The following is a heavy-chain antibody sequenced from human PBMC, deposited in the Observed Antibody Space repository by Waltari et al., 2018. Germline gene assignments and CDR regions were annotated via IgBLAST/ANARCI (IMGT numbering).Heavy chain of an antibody. CDR2: IDPNSGET. CDR3: ARWTFYYESDWFDP. D-gene: IGHD3-22*01. CDR1: GYTFSGHH. J-gene: IGHJ5*02. Sequence: QVQLVQSGAEVKKPGASVKVSCKASGYTFSGHHMHWVRQAPGQGLEWMGWIDPNSGETNYAQKFQGRVTLTRDTSISTAYLELSRLRSDDTAIYYCARWTFYYESDWFDPWGQGTLVTVSS. V-gene: IGHV1-2*02.